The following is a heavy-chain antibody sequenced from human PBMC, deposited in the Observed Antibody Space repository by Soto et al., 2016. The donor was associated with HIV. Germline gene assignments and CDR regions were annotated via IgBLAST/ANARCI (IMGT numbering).Heavy chain of an antibody. CDR1: GYTFTSYY. CDR3: ARDNGSHLDRRVVVVAATLFD. Sequence: QVQLLQSGAAVQKPGASMKISCKASGYTFTSYYYHWVRQAPGQGLEWMGGIIPIFGTANYAQKFQGRVTITADESTSTAYMELSSLRSEDTAVYYCARDNGSHLDRRVVVVAATLFDWGQGTLVTVSS. D-gene: IGHD2-15*01. CDR2: IIPIFGTA. J-gene: IGHJ4*02. V-gene: IGHV1-69*01.